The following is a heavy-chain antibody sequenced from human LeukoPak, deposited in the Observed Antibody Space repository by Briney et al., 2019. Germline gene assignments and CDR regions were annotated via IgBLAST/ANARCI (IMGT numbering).Heavy chain of an antibody. Sequence: SETLSLTCTVSGGSISSSSYYWGWIRQPPGKGLEWIGSIYYSGSTYYNPSLKSRVTISVDTSKNQFSLKLSSVTAADTAVYYCARLLIGPYYDFWSGSDYWGQGTLVTVSS. J-gene: IGHJ4*02. CDR3: ARLLIGPYYDFWSGSDY. CDR1: GGSISSSSYY. V-gene: IGHV4-39*01. D-gene: IGHD3-3*01. CDR2: IYYSGST.